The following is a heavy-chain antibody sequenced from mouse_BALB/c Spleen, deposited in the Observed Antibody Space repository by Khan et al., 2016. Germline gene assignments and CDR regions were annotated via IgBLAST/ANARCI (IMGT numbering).Heavy chain of an antibody. V-gene: IGHV5-2*01. J-gene: IGHJ3*01. CDR3: TRHYYGSSFWFAY. CDR1: EYEFPSHD. D-gene: IGHD1-1*01. Sequence: EVELVESGGGLVQPGESLKLSCESNEYEFPSHDMSWVRKTPEKRLELVAAINRAGNDTYYPDTMERRFISSRDNTKKTLYLQINSLRSENTALYYCTRHYYGSSFWFAYWGQGTLVTVSA. CDR2: INRAGNDT.